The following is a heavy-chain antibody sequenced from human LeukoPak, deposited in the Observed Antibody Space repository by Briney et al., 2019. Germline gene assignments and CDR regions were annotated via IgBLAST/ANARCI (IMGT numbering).Heavy chain of an antibody. V-gene: IGHV3-21*01. D-gene: IGHD4-17*01. CDR3: ARDLTSVPTR. CDR2: ISSSSNYI. J-gene: IGHJ4*02. CDR1: GFTFSNAW. Sequence: GGSLRLSCAASGFTFSNAWMSWVRQAPGKGLEWVSSISSSSNYIYYVDAVKGRFTISRDNAKNSLYLQMNSLRDEDTAVYYCARDLTSVPTRWGQGTLVTVSS.